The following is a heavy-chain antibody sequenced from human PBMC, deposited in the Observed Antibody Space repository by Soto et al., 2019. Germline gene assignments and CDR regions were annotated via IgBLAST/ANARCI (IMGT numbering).Heavy chain of an antibody. Sequence: PGGSLRLSCAASGFTFSSYAMSWVRQAPGKGLEWVSAISGSGGSTYYADSVKGRFTISRGNSKNTLYLQMNSLRAEDTAVYYCAKGSMYYYGSGNWFDPWGQGTLVTVSS. V-gene: IGHV3-23*01. CDR1: GFTFSSYA. CDR2: ISGSGGST. D-gene: IGHD3-10*01. CDR3: AKGSMYYYGSGNWFDP. J-gene: IGHJ5*02.